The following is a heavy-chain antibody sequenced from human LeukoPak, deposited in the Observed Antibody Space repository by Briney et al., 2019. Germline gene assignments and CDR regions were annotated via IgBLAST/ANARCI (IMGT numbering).Heavy chain of an antibody. J-gene: IGHJ4*02. CDR2: IRYDGSNK. CDR3: AKATISSFYYFDY. Sequence: PGGSLRLSCAASGFTFSSYGMHWVRQAPGKGLEWVAFIRYDGSNKYYADSVKGRFTISRDNSKNTLYLQMNSLRAEDTAVYYCAKATISSFYYFDYWGQGTLVTVSS. V-gene: IGHV3-30*02. CDR1: GFTFSSYG. D-gene: IGHD5-12*01.